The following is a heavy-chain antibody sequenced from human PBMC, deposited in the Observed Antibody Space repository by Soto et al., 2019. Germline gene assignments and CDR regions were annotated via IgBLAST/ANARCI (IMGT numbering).Heavy chain of an antibody. CDR2: IKQDGSEK. J-gene: IGHJ6*03. CDR1: GFSFRDYW. Sequence: GGSLRLSCAASGFSFRDYWMTWVRQAPGKGLDWVANIKQDGSEKYYLDSLKGRFTISRDNAKNSVYLLMNSLRSEDTAVYYCASWTKGYCTNGVCPYMDVWGKGTTVTVSS. D-gene: IGHD2-8*01. V-gene: IGHV3-7*01. CDR3: ASWTKGYCTNGVCPYMDV.